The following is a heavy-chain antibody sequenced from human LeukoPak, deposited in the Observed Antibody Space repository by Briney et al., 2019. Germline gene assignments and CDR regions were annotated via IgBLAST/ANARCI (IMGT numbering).Heavy chain of an antibody. CDR3: ARARGDRGYAFDI. CDR1: GGSISRGSYY. Sequence: SQTLSLTRAVSGGSISRGSYYGSWVRQPAGKGLGWIGRIYTSGSTNYNPSLKSRVTISVDTSKNQFSLKLSSVTAADTAVYYCARARGDRGYAFDIWGQGTMVTVSS. J-gene: IGHJ3*02. D-gene: IGHD5-12*01. CDR2: IYTSGST. V-gene: IGHV4-61*02.